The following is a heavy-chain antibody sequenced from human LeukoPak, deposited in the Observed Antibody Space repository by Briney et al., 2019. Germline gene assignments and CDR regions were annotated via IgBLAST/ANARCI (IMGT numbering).Heavy chain of an antibody. D-gene: IGHD4-17*01. Sequence: SETLSLTCTVSGGSISSYYWSWIRQPPGKGLEWIGYIYYSGSTNYNPSLKSRVTISVDTSKNQFSLELSSVTAADTAVYYCARNYGTRTRYYFDYWGQGTPVTVSS. V-gene: IGHV4-59*01. CDR1: GGSISSYY. J-gene: IGHJ4*02. CDR2: IYYSGST. CDR3: ARNYGTRTRYYFDY.